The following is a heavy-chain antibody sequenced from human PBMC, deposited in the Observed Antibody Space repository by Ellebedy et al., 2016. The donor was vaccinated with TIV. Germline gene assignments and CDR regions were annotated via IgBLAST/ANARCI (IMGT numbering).Heavy chain of an antibody. CDR3: AFGSESYLSHIALDY. D-gene: IGHD3-10*01. CDR1: GYTFTAYY. Sequence: ASVKVSCKASGYTFTAYYMHWVRQAPGQGPEWMGLINPSDGSTSYAQKFQGRVTMTRDTSTSTVYMELSSLRSEDTAVYYCAFGSESYLSHIALDYWGQGTLVTVSS. J-gene: IGHJ4*02. CDR2: INPSDGST. V-gene: IGHV1-46*01.